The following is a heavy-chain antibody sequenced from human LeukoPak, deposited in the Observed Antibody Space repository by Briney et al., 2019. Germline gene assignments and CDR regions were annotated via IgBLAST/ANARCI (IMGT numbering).Heavy chain of an antibody. J-gene: IGHJ6*03. D-gene: IGHD4-17*01. V-gene: IGHV3-7*01. CDR1: GFTFSSYW. CDR3: ARNRGVTTYYYYYYYMDV. Sequence: PGGSLRLSWAASGFTFSSYWMSWVRQAPGKGLEWVANIKQDGSEKYYVDSVKGRFTISRDNAKNSLYLQMNSLRAEDTAVYYCARNRGVTTYYYYYYYMDVWGKGTTVTIS. CDR2: IKQDGSEK.